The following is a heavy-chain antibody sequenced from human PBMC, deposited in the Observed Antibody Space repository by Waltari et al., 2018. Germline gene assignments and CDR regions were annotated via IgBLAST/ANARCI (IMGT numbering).Heavy chain of an antibody. CDR1: GFTFNSYS. J-gene: IGHJ4*02. D-gene: IGHD5-12*01. Sequence: QLVESGGGLVQRGGSLRLSWAASGFTFNSYSMTWVRQAPGKGLEWVSGISGNTGRTYYADSVKGRFTISRDNSKHTLYLQMNSLRAEDTAVYYCAKDHGFSGNDYPTYLDYWGQGTSVTVSS. CDR3: AKDHGFSGNDYPTYLDY. CDR2: ISGNTGRT. V-gene: IGHV3-23*04.